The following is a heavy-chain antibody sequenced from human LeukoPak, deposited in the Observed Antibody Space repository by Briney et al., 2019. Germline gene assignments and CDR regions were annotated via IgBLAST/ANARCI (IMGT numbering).Heavy chain of an antibody. V-gene: IGHV4-34*01. CDR2: IHHSGST. Sequence: PSETLSLTCAVYGGSFSGFYWSWIRQPPGKGLEWIGEIHHSGSTNYNPSLKSRVTMSVDTSKNQFSLKLSSVTAADTAVYYCAREMGTFDYWGQGTLVTVSS. CDR3: AREMGTFDY. CDR1: GGSFSGFY. J-gene: IGHJ4*02. D-gene: IGHD5-24*01.